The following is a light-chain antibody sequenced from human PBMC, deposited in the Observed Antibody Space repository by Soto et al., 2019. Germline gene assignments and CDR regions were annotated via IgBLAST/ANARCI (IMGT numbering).Light chain of an antibody. V-gene: IGKV1-39*01. Sequence: DIQMTQSPSSLSASVGDRVTITCRASQSISTYLSWYQQEPGKAPKLLIYAASSLQSGVPSRFSGSGSGTEFTLTISSLQPEDFATYYCQQHYNTPVTFGQGTMVEIK. CDR2: AAS. CDR3: QQHYNTPVT. CDR1: QSISTY. J-gene: IGKJ1*01.